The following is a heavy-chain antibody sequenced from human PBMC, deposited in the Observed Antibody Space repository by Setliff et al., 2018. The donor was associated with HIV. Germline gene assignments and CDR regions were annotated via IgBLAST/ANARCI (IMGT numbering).Heavy chain of an antibody. Sequence: GWVRQMPGKGLEWIGYIYYSGSTYYNPSLKSRVTISVDTSKNQFSLNLNSVTAADTAVYYCARHHSSSWYDSWGQGTLVTVSS. V-gene: IGHV4-39*01. J-gene: IGHJ5*01. CDR2: IYYSGST. D-gene: IGHD6-13*01. CDR3: ARHHSSSWYDS.